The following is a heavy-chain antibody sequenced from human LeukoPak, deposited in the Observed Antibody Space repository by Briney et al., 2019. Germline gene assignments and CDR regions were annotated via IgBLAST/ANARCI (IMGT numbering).Heavy chain of an antibody. CDR3: ARAYRIAVARPFDY. CDR1: GGSISSYY. Sequence: PPETLSLTCTVSGGSISSYYWSWIRQPPGKGLEWIGYIYYSGSTNYNPSLKSRVTISVDTSKNQFSLKLSSVTAADTAVYYCARAYRIAVARPFDYWGQGTLVTVSS. CDR2: IYYSGST. V-gene: IGHV4-59*12. J-gene: IGHJ4*02. D-gene: IGHD6-19*01.